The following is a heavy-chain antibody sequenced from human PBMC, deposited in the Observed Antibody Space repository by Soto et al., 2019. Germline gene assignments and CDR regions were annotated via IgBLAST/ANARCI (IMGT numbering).Heavy chain of an antibody. Sequence: GGSLRLSCAASGFTFSSYSMNWVRQAPGKGLEWVSSISSSSSYIYYADSVKGRFTISRDNAKNSLYLQMNSLRAEDTAVYYCAGGIAAAGTSGHFDPWGQGTLVTVSS. V-gene: IGHV3-21*01. CDR2: ISSSSSYI. J-gene: IGHJ5*02. CDR3: AGGIAAAGTSGHFDP. D-gene: IGHD6-13*01. CDR1: GFTFSSYS.